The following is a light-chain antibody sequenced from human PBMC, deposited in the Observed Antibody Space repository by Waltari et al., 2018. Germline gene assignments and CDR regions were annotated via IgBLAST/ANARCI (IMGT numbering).Light chain of an antibody. J-gene: IGLJ2*01. V-gene: IGLV2-23*02. CDR1: SSDVGSYNL. CDR2: GVS. CDR3: CSYAGSSTYVV. Sequence: QSALTQPASVSGSPGQSITISCTGTSSDVGSYNLVSWYPQHPGKAPKLMIYGVSKRPSGVSSRFSGSKAGNTASLTISGLQAEDEADYYCCSYAGSSTYVVFGGGTKLTV.